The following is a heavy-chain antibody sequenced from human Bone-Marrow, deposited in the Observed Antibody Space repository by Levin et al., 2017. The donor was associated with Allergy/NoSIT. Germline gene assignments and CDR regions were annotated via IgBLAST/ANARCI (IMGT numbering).Heavy chain of an antibody. D-gene: IGHD1-26*01. CDR2: IYCSGSY. V-gene: IGHV4-61*01. J-gene: IGHJ4*02. CDR3: ARGARIVGATKYYFDY. CDR1: GDSVSSGSYY. Sequence: SQTLSLTCTVSGDSVSSGSYYWSWIRQPPGKGLEWIGYIYCSGSYSYNPSLKSRVTISLETSKNQFSLKLSSVTAADTAVYYCARGARIVGATKYYFDYWGQGTLVAVSS.